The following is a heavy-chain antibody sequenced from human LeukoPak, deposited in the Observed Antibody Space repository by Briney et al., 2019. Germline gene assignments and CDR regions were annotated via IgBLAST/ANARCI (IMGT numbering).Heavy chain of an antibody. CDR2: ISDSGGRT. V-gene: IGHV3-23*01. CDR1: GITVSNYG. J-gene: IGHJ4*02. CDR3: AKRGVVIRVILVGFHKEAYYFDS. D-gene: IGHD3-22*01. Sequence: GGPLRLSCAVSGITVSNYGMSWVRQAPGKGLEWVAGISDSGGRTKYADSVKGRFTISRDNPKNTLYLQMNSLRVEDTAVYFCAKRGVVIRVILVGFHKEAYYFDSWGQGALVTVSS.